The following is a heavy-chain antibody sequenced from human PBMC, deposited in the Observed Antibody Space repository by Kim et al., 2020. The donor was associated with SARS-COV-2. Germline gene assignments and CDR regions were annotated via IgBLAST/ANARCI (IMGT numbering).Heavy chain of an antibody. CDR1: GFTFSNYP. D-gene: IGHD6-25*01. J-gene: IGHJ4*02. CDR2: TLSDGNTK. Sequence: GGSLILSCAASGFTFSNYPMHWVRQAPGKGLEWVAVTLSDGNTKSYADSVKGRFTISRDNSKNTVYLQMSSLTAEDTAVYYCARDRAHAAADQWGQGSLVTVSS. V-gene: IGHV3-30*03. CDR3: ARDRAHAAADQ.